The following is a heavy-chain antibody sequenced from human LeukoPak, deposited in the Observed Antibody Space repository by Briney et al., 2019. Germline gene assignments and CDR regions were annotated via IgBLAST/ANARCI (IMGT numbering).Heavy chain of an antibody. CDR1: GFTFSSYS. J-gene: IGHJ3*02. CDR2: IRSSSSTI. Sequence: GGSLRLSCAASGFTFSSYSMNWVRQAPWKGLEWVSYIRSSSSTIYYADSVKGRFTISRDNAKNSLYLQMNSLRAEDTAVYYCARDLSYSSSWRGGFAFDIWGQGTMVTVSS. CDR3: ARDLSYSSSWRGGFAFDI. D-gene: IGHD6-13*01. V-gene: IGHV3-48*04.